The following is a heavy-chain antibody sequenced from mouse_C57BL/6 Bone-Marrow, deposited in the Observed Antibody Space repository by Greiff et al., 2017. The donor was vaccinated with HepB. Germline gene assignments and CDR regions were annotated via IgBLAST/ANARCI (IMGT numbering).Heavy chain of an antibody. V-gene: IGHV5-15*01. CDR2: ISNLAYSI. CDR1: GFTFSDYG. Sequence: EVKLMESGGGLVQPGGSLKLSCAASGFTFSDYGMAWVRQAPRKGPEWVAFISNLAYSIYYADTVTGRFTISRENAKNTLYLEMSSLRSEDTAMYYCARAYYYGPFDYWGQGTTLTVSS. CDR3: ARAYYYGPFDY. J-gene: IGHJ2*01. D-gene: IGHD1-1*01.